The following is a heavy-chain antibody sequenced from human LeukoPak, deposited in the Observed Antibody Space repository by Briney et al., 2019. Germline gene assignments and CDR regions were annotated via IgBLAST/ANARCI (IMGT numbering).Heavy chain of an antibody. V-gene: IGHV4-34*01. D-gene: IGHD2-2*01. CDR2: INHSGST. Sequence: PSETLSLTCAVYGGSFSGYYWSWIRQPPGKGLEWIGEINHSGSTNYNPSLKSRVTISVDTSKNQFSLKLSSVTAADTAVYYCARSQYCSSTSCHRANKRMNAFDIWGQGTMVTVSS. CDR1: GGSFSGYY. J-gene: IGHJ3*02. CDR3: ARSQYCSSTSCHRANKRMNAFDI.